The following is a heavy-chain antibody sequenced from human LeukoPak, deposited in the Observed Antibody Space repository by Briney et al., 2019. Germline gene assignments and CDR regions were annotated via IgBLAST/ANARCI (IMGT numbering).Heavy chain of an antibody. CDR2: IRSKAYGGTT. V-gene: IGHV3-49*04. CDR3: RGDSSGYYSDYGMDV. J-gene: IGHJ6*02. D-gene: IGHD3-22*01. Sequence: GGSLRLSCTASGLTFGDYAMSWVRQAPGKGLEWVSFIRSKAYGGTTEYAASVKGRFTISRDDSKSIAYLQMNSLKTEDTAVYYCRGDSSGYYSDYGMDVWGQGTTVTVSS. CDR1: GLTFGDYA.